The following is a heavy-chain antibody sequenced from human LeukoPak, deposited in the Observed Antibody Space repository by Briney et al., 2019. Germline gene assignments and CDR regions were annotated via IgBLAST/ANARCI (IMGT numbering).Heavy chain of an antibody. CDR2: ISAYNGNT. D-gene: IGHD2-2*01. CDR3: ARDRTIVVVPAAIYYYYYYGMDV. Sequence: GASVKVSCKASGYTFTSYGISWVRQAPGQGLAWMGWISAYNGNTNYAQKLQGRVTMTTDTSTSTAYMELRSLRSDDTAVYYCARDRTIVVVPAAIYYYYYYGMDVWGQGTTVTVSS. J-gene: IGHJ6*02. CDR1: GYTFTSYG. V-gene: IGHV1-18*01.